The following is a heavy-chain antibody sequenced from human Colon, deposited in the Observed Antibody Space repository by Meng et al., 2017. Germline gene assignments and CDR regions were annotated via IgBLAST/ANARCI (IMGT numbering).Heavy chain of an antibody. D-gene: IGHD3-10*01. CDR3: ARFYGSGTFEVHDY. V-gene: IGHV4-61*01. CDR1: GGSVSSASYY. Sequence: QVQPQESGPGLVGPSVTLSLTCHVFGGSVSSASYYWSWIRQPPGKGLEWIGLIHYSGSRNYNPSLKSRVTMSVDTSKNQVSLRLTSVTAADTAVYYCARFYGSGTFEVHDYWGQGTLVTVSS. J-gene: IGHJ4*02. CDR2: IHYSGSR.